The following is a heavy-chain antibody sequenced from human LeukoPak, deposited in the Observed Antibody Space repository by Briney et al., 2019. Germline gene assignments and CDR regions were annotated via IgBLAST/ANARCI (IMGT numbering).Heavy chain of an antibody. Sequence: GGSLRLSCAASGFTLSSYAMNCVRQAPGKGLEWVSAISDSGNTYHADSVKGRFTISRDSSKNTLFLQMNRLRPEDAAVYYCAKAPVTTCRGAYCYPFDYWGQGTLVTVSS. CDR1: GFTLSSYA. V-gene: IGHV3-23*01. CDR2: ISDSGNT. D-gene: IGHD2-21*01. J-gene: IGHJ4*02. CDR3: AKAPVTTCRGAYCYPFDY.